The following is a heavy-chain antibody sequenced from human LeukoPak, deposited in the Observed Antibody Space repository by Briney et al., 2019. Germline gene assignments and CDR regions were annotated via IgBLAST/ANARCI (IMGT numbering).Heavy chain of an antibody. J-gene: IGHJ4*02. CDR1: GFTFSDYS. CDR2: IGGRGDGI. CDR3: AREIPGRIAADC. V-gene: IGHV3-48*01. Sequence: GGSLRLSCAASGFTFSDYSMNWVRQAPGKGLEWISYIGGRGDGISYADSVKGRFIVSGDNAKNSLFLQMNRLRGEDTAIYFCAREIPGRIAADCWGQGTLVTVSS. D-gene: IGHD2-15*01.